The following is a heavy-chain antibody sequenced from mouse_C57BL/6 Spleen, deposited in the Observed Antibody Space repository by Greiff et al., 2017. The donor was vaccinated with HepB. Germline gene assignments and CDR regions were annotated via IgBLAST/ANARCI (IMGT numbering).Heavy chain of an antibody. CDR3: ARHERGSTMVTTGTWFAY. CDR2: FYPGSGSI. CDR1: GYTFTEYT. D-gene: IGHD2-2*01. J-gene: IGHJ3*01. V-gene: IGHV1-62-2*01. Sequence: QVHVKQSGAELVKPGASVKLSCKASGYTFTEYTIHWVKQRSGQGLEWIGWFYPGSGSIKYNEKFKDKATLTADKSSSTVYMELSRLTSEDSAVYFCARHERGSTMVTTGTWFAYWGQGTLVTVSA.